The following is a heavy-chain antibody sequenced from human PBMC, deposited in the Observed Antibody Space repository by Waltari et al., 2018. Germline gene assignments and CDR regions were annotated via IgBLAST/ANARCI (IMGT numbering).Heavy chain of an antibody. J-gene: IGHJ6*02. Sequence: QVQLQESGPALVKPSDTLSLTCTVPGGSLSSYSWSWIRRPAAEGLEWIGRIYDSEVYSSGSTYYNPSLMSRLTSSLDKAKNHFSLILTSVTAADTAVYYCARASTVTPGAYYDYYTGMDVWGRGTPVTVSS. CDR1: GGSLSSYS. CDR2: IYDSEVYSSGST. D-gene: IGHD4-17*01. V-gene: IGHV4-4*07. CDR3: ARASTVTPGAYYDYYTGMDV.